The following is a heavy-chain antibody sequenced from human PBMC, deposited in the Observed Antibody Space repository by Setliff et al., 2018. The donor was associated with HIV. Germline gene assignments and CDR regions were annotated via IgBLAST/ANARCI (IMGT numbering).Heavy chain of an antibody. D-gene: IGHD2-2*01. CDR1: GVTLSDAA. V-gene: IGHV3-73*01. CDR2: IRG. Sequence: GGSLRLSCAPSGVTLSDAAIHWVRQASGKGLEWVGRIRGDYGASRSGRFTISRDDSKNTAYLQITNLQIEDTAVYYCARPRYCISTNCHEAFDYWGQGTLVTVSS. J-gene: IGHJ4*02. CDR3: ARPRYCISTNCHEAFDY.